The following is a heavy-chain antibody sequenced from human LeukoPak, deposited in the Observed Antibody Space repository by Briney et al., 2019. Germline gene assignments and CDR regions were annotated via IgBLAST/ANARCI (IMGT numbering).Heavy chain of an antibody. J-gene: IGHJ4*02. CDR2: IIPILGIA. CDR3: ALTYYYDSSGYSPFDY. Sequence: SVKVSCKASGGTFSSYAISWVRQAPGQGLEWKGRIIPILGIANYAQKFQGRVTITADKSTSTAYMELNSLRSEDTAVYYCALTYYYDSSGYSPFDYWGQGTLVTVSS. CDR1: GGTFSSYA. V-gene: IGHV1-69*04. D-gene: IGHD3-22*01.